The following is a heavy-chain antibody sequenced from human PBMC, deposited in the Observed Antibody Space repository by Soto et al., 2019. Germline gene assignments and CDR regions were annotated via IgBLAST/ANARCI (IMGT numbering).Heavy chain of an antibody. J-gene: IGHJ4*02. Sequence: SETLSLTCVISCYSITSGYYWGWVRQSPGKGLEWIGSIYHDGKTYYRPSLRSRLTISVDTSKNHFSLHLTSVTAADAAVYFCAREIKFVPSTRWSHFDFWGQGVLVTVSS. V-gene: IGHV4-38-2*02. D-gene: IGHD2-15*01. CDR3: AREIKFVPSTRWSHFDF. CDR1: CYSITSGYY. CDR2: IYHDGKT.